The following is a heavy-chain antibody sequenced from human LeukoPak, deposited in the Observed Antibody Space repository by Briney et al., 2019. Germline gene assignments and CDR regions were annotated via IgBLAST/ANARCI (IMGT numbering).Heavy chain of an antibody. V-gene: IGHV1-2*02. CDR1: GYTFSAYY. CDR2: INPNSGAT. CDR3: ARVSWYGDPPSAWFDP. D-gene: IGHD4-17*01. Sequence: ASVKVSCKASGYTFSAYYMHWVRQAPGQGLEWMGWINPNSGATKHAQKFQGRVTMTRDTSISTAYMEVSSLRSDDTAMYYCARVSWYGDPPSAWFDPWGQGTPVTVSS. J-gene: IGHJ5*02.